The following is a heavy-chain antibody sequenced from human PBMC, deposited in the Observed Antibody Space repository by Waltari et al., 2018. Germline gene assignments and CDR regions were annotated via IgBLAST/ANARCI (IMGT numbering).Heavy chain of an antibody. CDR3: ARRDYYDSSGYYWAIDY. CDR1: GYSFTSYW. J-gene: IGHJ4*02. V-gene: IGHV5-51*01. CDR2: IYPGDSGT. D-gene: IGHD3-22*01. Sequence: EVQLVQSGAEVKKPGESLKISCKGSGYSFTSYWIGWVRQMPGKGLEWMGIIYPGDSGTRYSPAFQSQVTISADKSISTAYLQWSSLKASDTAMYYCARRDYYDSSGYYWAIDYWGQGTLVTVSS.